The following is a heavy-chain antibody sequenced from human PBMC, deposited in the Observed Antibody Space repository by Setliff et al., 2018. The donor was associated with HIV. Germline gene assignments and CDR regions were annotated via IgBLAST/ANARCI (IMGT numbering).Heavy chain of an antibody. CDR3: ARVSEYSSSLPGY. CDR2: IIPIFGTS. Sequence: GASVKVSCKASGGRISNFAISWVRQAPGQGLEWMGGIIPIFGTSDYSPKLQGRVTINADESTTTVYMELYSLTTEDTATYYCARVSEYSSSLPGYWGQGTLVTVSS. CDR1: GGRISNFA. J-gene: IGHJ4*02. V-gene: IGHV1-69*13. D-gene: IGHD6-6*01.